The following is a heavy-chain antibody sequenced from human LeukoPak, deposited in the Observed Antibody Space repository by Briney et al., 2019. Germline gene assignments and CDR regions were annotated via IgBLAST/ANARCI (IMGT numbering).Heavy chain of an antibody. CDR2: ISYDGSNK. V-gene: IGHV3-30-3*01. CDR1: GFTFSSYA. CDR3: ARARIAAAGTTPVYWFDP. Sequence: GRSLRLSCAASGFTFSSYAMHWVRQAPGKGLEWVAVISYDGSNKYYADSVKGRFTISRDNSKNTLYLQMNSLRAEDTAVYYCARARIAAAGTTPVYWFDPWGQGTLVTVSS. D-gene: IGHD6-13*01. J-gene: IGHJ5*02.